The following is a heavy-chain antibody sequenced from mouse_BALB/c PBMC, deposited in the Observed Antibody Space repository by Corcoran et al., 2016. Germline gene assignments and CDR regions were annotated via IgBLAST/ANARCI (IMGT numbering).Heavy chain of an antibody. V-gene: IGHV14-3*02. CDR1: GFNIKDTY. D-gene: IGHD2-14*01. J-gene: IGHJ4*01. CDR2: IDPANGNT. CDR3: ARRRYDGRDYAMDY. Sequence: EVQLQQSGAELVKPGASVKLSCTASGFNIKDTYMHWVKQRPEQGLEWIGRIDPANGNTKYDPKFQGKATITADTSSNTAYLQLSSLTSEDTAVYYCARRRYDGRDYAMDYWGQGTSVTVSS.